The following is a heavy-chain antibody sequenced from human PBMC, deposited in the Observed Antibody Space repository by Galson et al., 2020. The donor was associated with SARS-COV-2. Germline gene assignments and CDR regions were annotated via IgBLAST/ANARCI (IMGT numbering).Heavy chain of an antibody. CDR2: IYYSGST. V-gene: IGHV4-31*03. D-gene: IGHD4-17*01. CDR3: ARAYGGNPRRGGPYDY. Sequence: ASETLSLTCTVSGGSISSGGHYCSWIRQQPGKGLEWIGHIYYSGSTYYNPSLKSRVTISVDTSKNLFSLKVNSVTAADTAVYYCARAYGGNPRRGGPYDYWGQGALVTVSS. J-gene: IGHJ4*02. CDR1: GGSISSGGHY.